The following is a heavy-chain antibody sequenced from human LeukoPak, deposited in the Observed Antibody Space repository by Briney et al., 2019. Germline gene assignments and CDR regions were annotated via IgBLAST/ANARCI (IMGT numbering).Heavy chain of an antibody. V-gene: IGHV3-7*01. CDR3: ARVFVGFGDYFDY. CDR2: IKQDGSEK. CDR1: GFTFSSYW. D-gene: IGHD3-10*01. Sequence: PGGSLRLSCAASGFTFSSYWMSWVRQAPGKGLEWVANIKQDGSEKYYVDSVKGRFTISRDNAKNSLYLQMNSLRAEDTAVYYCARVFVGFGDYFDYWGQGTLVTVSS. J-gene: IGHJ4*02.